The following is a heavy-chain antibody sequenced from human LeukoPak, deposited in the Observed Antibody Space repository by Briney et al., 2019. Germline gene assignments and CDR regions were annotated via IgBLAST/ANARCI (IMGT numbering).Heavy chain of an antibody. CDR2: ISSSTSTM. CDR3: ARAGSHRNSGYDY. J-gene: IGHJ4*02. V-gene: IGHV3-48*04. CDR1: GGTFSNYS. D-gene: IGHD5-12*01. Sequence: GGSLRLSCAASGGTFSNYSMNWVRQAPGKGLEWVSYISSSTSTMYYPDSVKGRLTISRDNAKNSLYLQMNSLRAEDTAVYYCARAGSHRNSGYDYWGQGTLVTVSS.